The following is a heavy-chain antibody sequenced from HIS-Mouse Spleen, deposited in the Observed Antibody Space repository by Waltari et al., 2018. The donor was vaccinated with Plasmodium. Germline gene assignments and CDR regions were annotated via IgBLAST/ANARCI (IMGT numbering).Heavy chain of an antibody. J-gene: IGHJ4*02. CDR2: ISYDGSNK. CDR1: GFPLLSYG. CDR3: AKAQGVINFDY. Sequence: QVQLVESGGGVVQPGRSLRLSCAASGFPLLSYGMHWVRQAPGKGLEWVAVISYDGSNKYYADSVKGRFTISRDNSKNTLYLQMNSLRAEDTAVYYCAKAQGVINFDYWGQGTLVTVSS. V-gene: IGHV3-30*18. D-gene: IGHD3-16*01.